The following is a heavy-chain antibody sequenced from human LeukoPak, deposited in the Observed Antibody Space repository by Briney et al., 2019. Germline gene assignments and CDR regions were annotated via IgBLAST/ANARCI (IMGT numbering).Heavy chain of an antibody. CDR2: IKHDGSVQ. CDR1: GFTFSSYW. D-gene: IGHD6-13*01. CDR3: ASEIAATGYFDY. Sequence: GGSLRLSCAASGFTFSSYWMSWVRQAPGKGLEWVANIKHDGSVQYCVDSVKGRFTISRDNAKNSLYLQMNSLRAEDTAVYYCASEIAATGYFDYWGQGTLVTVSS. J-gene: IGHJ4*02. V-gene: IGHV3-7*01.